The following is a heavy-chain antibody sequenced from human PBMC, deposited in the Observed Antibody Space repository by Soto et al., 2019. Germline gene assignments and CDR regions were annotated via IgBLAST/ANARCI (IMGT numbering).Heavy chain of an antibody. V-gene: IGHV1-18*01. CDR2: ISAYNGNT. CDR3: ACREVGTTLDFDY. Sequence: QVQLVQSGAEVKKPGASVKVSCKASGYTFSSYGISWVRQAPGQGLEWMGWISAYNGNTKYAQKLQGRVTMTTDTSTSIAYMELGSLRSDDTAVDYCACREVGTTLDFDYWGQGTLVTVSS. D-gene: IGHD1-26*01. J-gene: IGHJ4*02. CDR1: GYTFSSYG.